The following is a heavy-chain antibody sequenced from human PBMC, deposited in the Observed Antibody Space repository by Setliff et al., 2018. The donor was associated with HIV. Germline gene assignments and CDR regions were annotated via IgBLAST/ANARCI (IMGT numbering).Heavy chain of an antibody. V-gene: IGHV4-4*07. CDR3: ARVFPPIRGAPFGTPPGAFDL. Sequence: SETLSLTCSVSGGSMSTYYWSWIRQPAGKRLEWIGRVYTSGSTIYNPSLRSRVTMSVDTSKSQFSLKLSSVTAADTAVYYCARVFPPIRGAPFGTPPGAFDLWGHGTMVTVSS. CDR2: VYTSGST. J-gene: IGHJ3*01. CDR1: GGSMSTYY. D-gene: IGHD2-2*02.